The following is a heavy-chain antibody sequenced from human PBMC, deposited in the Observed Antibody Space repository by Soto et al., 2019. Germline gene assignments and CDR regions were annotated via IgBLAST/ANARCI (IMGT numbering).Heavy chain of an antibody. CDR3: AISQGITGYCSGGSCYSDAFDI. J-gene: IGHJ3*02. CDR1: GFTVSSNY. D-gene: IGHD2-15*01. CDR2: IYSGGST. V-gene: IGHV3-53*01. Sequence: GGSLRLSCAASGFTVSSNYMSWVRQAPGKGLEWVSVIYSGGSTYYADSVKGRFTISRDNSKNTLYLQMNSLRAEDTAVYYCAISQGITGYCSGGSCYSDAFDIWGQGTMVTVSS.